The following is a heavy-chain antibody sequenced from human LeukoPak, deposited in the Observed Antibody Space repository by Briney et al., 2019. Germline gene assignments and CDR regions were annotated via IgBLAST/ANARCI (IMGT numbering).Heavy chain of an antibody. CDR2: IYYSGST. CDR3: ARSNYRRNDAFDI. D-gene: IGHD4-11*01. Sequence: SETLSLTCTVSGYSISSGYYWGWIRQPPGKGLEWIGYIYYSGSTNYNPSLKSRVTISVDTSKNQFSLKLSSVTAADTAVYYCARSNYRRNDAFDIWGQGTMVTVSS. J-gene: IGHJ3*02. CDR1: GYSISSGYY. V-gene: IGHV4-61*01.